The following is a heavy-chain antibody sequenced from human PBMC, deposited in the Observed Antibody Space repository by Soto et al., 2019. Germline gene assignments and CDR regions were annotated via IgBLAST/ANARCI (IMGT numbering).Heavy chain of an antibody. CDR1: GFIFSSYG. CDR3: AKTSGDYQADYYYYMDV. D-gene: IGHD4-17*01. Sequence: GGSLRLSCAASGFIFSSYGMHWVRQAPGKGLEWVAVISYDGSNKYYADSVKGRFTISRDNSKNTLYLQMNSLRAEDTAVYYCAKTSGDYQADYYYYMDVWGKGTTVTVSS. CDR2: ISYDGSNK. V-gene: IGHV3-30*18. J-gene: IGHJ6*03.